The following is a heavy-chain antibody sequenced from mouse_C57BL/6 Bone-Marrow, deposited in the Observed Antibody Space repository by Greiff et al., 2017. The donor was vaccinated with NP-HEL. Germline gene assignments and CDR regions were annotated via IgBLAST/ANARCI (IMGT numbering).Heavy chain of an antibody. J-gene: IGHJ4*01. D-gene: IGHD2-1*01. CDR3: AYGNYVPSYAMDY. CDR1: GYTFTDYY. V-gene: IGHV1-26*01. CDR2: INPNNGGT. Sequence: VQLQQSGPELVKPGASVKISCKASGYTFTDYYMNWVKQSHGKSLEWIGDINPNNGGTSYNQKFKGKATLTVDKSSSTAYMELRSLTSEDSAVYYCAYGNYVPSYAMDYWGQGTSVTVSS.